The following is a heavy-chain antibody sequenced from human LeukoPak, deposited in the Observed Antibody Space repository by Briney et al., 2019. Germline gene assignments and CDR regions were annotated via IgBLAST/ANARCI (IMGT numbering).Heavy chain of an antibody. CDR3: ARGSYYGSGSGYFYYMDV. D-gene: IGHD3-10*01. CDR2: INPNGGGT. V-gene: IGHV1-2*02. J-gene: IGHJ6*03. CDR1: EYTFTAYY. Sequence: ASVKVSCKASEYTFTAYYIHWVRQAPGQGLQWMGWINPNGGGTNYAQKFQGRVTMTSDTSITTAYMELTRLRSDDTAVYYCARGSYYGSGSGYFYYMDVWGKGTTVTLSS.